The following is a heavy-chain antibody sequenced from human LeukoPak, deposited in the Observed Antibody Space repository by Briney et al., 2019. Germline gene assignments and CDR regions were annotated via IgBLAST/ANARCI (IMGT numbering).Heavy chain of an antibody. V-gene: IGHV4-4*02. CDR2: IYHSGST. CDR3: ARGGAYTRSGSYSPWYFDY. J-gene: IGHJ4*02. Sequence: SGTLSLTCAVSGVSISSSNWWSWVRQPAGEGLEWIGEIYHSGSTKYNPSLKSRVTISVDKSKNQFSLKLSSVTAADTAVYYCARGGAYTRSGSYSPWYFDYWGQGTLVTVSS. CDR1: GVSISSSNW. D-gene: IGHD3-10*01.